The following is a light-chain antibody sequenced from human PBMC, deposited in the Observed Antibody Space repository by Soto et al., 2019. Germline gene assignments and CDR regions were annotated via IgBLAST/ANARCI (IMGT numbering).Light chain of an antibody. Sequence: QSALTQPASVSGSPGQSITISCTGTSSDVGGYNYVSWYQQHPGKAPKLVIYGVSYRPSGVSARFSGSKFQNTASLTISGLQAEDEADYYCSSFSSGSVVLFGGGTKLTVL. CDR1: SSDVGGYNY. CDR3: SSFSSGSVVL. J-gene: IGLJ3*02. V-gene: IGLV2-14*01. CDR2: GVS.